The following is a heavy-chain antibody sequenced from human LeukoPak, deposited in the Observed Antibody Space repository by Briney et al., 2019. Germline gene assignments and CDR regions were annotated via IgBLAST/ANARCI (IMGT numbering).Heavy chain of an antibody. Sequence: SETLSLTCTVSGGSISSYYWSWIRQPPGKGLEWIGYIYYSGSTNYNPSLKSRVTISVDTSKNQFSLKLSSVTAADTAVYYCARGVAGVRGAYGMDVWGQGTTVTVSS. CDR2: IYYSGST. CDR1: GGSISSYY. D-gene: IGHD3-10*01. CDR3: ARGVAGVRGAYGMDV. J-gene: IGHJ6*02. V-gene: IGHV4-59*01.